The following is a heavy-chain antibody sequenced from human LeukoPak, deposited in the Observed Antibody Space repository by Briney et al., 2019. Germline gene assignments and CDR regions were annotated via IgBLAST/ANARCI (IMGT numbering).Heavy chain of an antibody. J-gene: IGHJ3*01. V-gene: IGHV4-59*11. D-gene: IGHD3-22*01. CDR2: VSYTERT. CDR3: ARLLDNDISGDPDTFDV. CDR1: GRHLSGHY. Sequence: SETLSLTCTVSGRHLSGHYWSWIRQPPGKRLEWIGYVSYTERTKYNPSLQSRVTISIDTSKSQFSLKLTSVTSADTAVYSCARLLDNDISGDPDTFDVWGQGTTVIVSS.